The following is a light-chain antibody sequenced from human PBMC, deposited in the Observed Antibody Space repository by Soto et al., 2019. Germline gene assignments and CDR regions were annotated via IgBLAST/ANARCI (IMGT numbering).Light chain of an antibody. CDR3: QQYGSSRT. CDR2: GTS. CDR1: QSVSSNS. V-gene: IGKV3-20*01. J-gene: IGKJ5*01. Sequence: EIVLTQSPGTLSLSPGERATLSCRASQSVSSNSLAWYHQKPGPPPRLLIYGTSSTAAGIPERFSGSWSGTDFPLIISRLEHEDFAVYYCQQYGSSRTFGQGTRLEIK.